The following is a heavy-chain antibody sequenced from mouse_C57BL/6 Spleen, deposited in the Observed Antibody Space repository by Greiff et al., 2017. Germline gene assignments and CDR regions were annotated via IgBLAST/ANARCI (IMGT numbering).Heavy chain of an antibody. D-gene: IGHD3-1*01. CDR3: ARQASAGYFDY. CDR1: GYTFTEYT. J-gene: IGHJ2*01. V-gene: IGHV1-62-2*01. Sequence: VQLQESGAELVKPGASVKLSCKSSGYTFTEYTIHGVKQRSGQGLEWVGWFYPGSGSIKYNEKFKDKATLTADKSSSTVYMELSRLTSEDSAVYFCARQASAGYFDYWGQGTTLTVSS. CDR2: FYPGSGSI.